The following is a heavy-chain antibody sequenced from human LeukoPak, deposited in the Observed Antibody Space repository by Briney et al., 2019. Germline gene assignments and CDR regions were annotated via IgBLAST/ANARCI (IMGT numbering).Heavy chain of an antibody. Sequence: GGSLRLSCAASGFTFSDYYMSWIRQAPGKGLEWVSYISSSGSTIYYADSVKGRFTISRDNAENSLYLQMNSLRAEDTAVYYCARADCSSTSCYDRIWGKFGYYYYMDVWGKGTTVTVSS. CDR3: ARADCSSTSCYDRIWGKFGYYYYMDV. CDR2: ISSSGSTI. J-gene: IGHJ6*03. V-gene: IGHV3-11*04. D-gene: IGHD2-2*01. CDR1: GFTFSDYY.